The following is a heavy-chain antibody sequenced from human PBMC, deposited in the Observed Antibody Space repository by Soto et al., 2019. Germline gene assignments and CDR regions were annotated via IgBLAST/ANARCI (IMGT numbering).Heavy chain of an antibody. V-gene: IGHV4-59*08. CDR1: GGSISSYY. CDR2: IYYSGST. Sequence: SETLSLTCTVSGGSISSYYWSWIRQPPGKGLEWIGYIYYSGSTNYNPSLKSRVTISVDTSKNQFSRKLSSVTAADTAVYYCARHVVRYYDFWSGQPDYYYYYYMDVWGKGTTVTVSS. D-gene: IGHD3-3*01. CDR3: ARHVVRYYDFWSGQPDYYYYYYMDV. J-gene: IGHJ6*03.